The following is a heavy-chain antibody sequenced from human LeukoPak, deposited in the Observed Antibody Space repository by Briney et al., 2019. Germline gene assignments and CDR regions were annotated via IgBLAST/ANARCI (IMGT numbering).Heavy chain of an antibody. CDR2: INPNSGGT. D-gene: IGHD6-13*01. V-gene: IGHV1-2*02. CDR1: GYTFTGYY. J-gene: IGHJ4*02. CDR3: ARWSSSWYGSRGHYYFDY. Sequence: ASVKVSCKASGYTFTGYYMHWVRQAPGQGFEWMGWINPNSGGTNYAQKFQGRVTMTRDTSISTAYMELGRLRSDDTAVYYCARWSSSWYGSRGHYYFDYWGQGTLVTVSS.